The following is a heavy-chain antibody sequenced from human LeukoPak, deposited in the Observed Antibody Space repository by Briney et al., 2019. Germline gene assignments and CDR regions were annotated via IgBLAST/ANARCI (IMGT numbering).Heavy chain of an antibody. Sequence: GRSLRLSCAASGFTFSSYAMHWVRQAPGGGLEWISSISGDGARTYYTNSVKGRLTISRDNPKNTLFLQVNSLRVGDTAVYYCAKGGLTTPLHYWGQGTLVTVSS. CDR2: ISGDGART. V-gene: IGHV3-23*01. CDR1: GFTFSSYA. J-gene: IGHJ4*02. D-gene: IGHD1-14*01. CDR3: AKGGLTTPLHY.